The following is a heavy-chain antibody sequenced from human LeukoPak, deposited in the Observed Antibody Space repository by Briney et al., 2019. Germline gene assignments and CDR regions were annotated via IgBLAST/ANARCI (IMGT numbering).Heavy chain of an antibody. Sequence: SETLSLTCTVSGGSIRSSNNYWGWIRQPPGKGLEWIGGIHYSGSTYYYPSLKSRVTISVDTSKNNFSLKLSSVTAADTAVYYCARVASISPLRPYFDYWGQGTLVTVSS. D-gene: IGHD4-17*01. CDR2: IHYSGST. CDR3: ARVASISPLRPYFDY. J-gene: IGHJ4*02. CDR1: GGSIRSSNNY. V-gene: IGHV4-39*07.